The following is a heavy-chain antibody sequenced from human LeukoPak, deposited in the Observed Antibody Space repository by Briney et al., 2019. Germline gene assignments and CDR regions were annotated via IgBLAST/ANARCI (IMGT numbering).Heavy chain of an antibody. CDR1: GGSISSYY. J-gene: IGHJ6*03. CDR2: IYYSGYT. V-gene: IGHV4-59*01. CDR3: TRGSIAYYYMDV. Sequence: SETLSLTCTVSGGSISSYYWSWIRRPPGKGLEWIGDIYYSGYTNYNPSLKSRVTISVDTSKNQFSLKLSSVTAADTAVYYCTRGSIAYYYMDVWGKGTTVTISS. D-gene: IGHD3-22*01.